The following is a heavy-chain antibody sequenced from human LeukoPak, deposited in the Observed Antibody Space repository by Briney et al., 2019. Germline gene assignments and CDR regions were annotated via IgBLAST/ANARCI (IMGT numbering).Heavy chain of an antibody. Sequence: GGSLRLSCTASGFNFNEHGMHWVRQAPGKGLEWVAFLRHDGSNIHYADSVKGRFTISRDNSKKTVFLQMNSLRAADTAVYYCAKLSYGDYVKWGQGTLVTVSS. CDR1: GFNFNEHG. J-gene: IGHJ4*02. V-gene: IGHV3-30*02. CDR2: LRHDGSNI. CDR3: AKLSYGDYVK. D-gene: IGHD4-17*01.